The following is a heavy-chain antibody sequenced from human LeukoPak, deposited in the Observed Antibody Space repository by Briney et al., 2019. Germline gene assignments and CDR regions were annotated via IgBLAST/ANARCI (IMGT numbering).Heavy chain of an antibody. D-gene: IGHD3-10*01. V-gene: IGHV3-9*01. CDR3: ARDTRRGAPDY. J-gene: IGHJ4*02. CDR1: GFTFDDYA. Sequence: GGSLRLSCAASGFTFDDYAMHWVRQAPGKGLEWVSGISWNSGSIGYADSVKGRFTISRDNAKNSLYLQMNSLRAEDTAVYYCARDTRRGAPDYWGQGTLVTVSS. CDR2: ISWNSGSI.